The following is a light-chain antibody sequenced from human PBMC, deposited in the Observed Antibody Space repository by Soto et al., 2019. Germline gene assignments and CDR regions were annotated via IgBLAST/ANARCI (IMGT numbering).Light chain of an antibody. CDR2: GAS. CDR1: QSVSNK. J-gene: IGKJ1*01. V-gene: IGKV3-15*01. Sequence: EIVMTQSPATLSVSPGERATLSCRASQSVSNKLAWYQQKPGQAPRLLIYGASTRATGIPARFSGSGSGTEFSLTISSLQSEDFAVYYCHQYGSSPQTFGRGTKVEIK. CDR3: HQYGSSPQT.